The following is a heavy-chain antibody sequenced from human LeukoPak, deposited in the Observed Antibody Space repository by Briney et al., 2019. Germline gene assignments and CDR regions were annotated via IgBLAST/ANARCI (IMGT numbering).Heavy chain of an antibody. J-gene: IGHJ4*02. CDR3: ARDLNYCSTTSCSPGGY. CDR2: ISAYNGHT. CDR1: GYTFTTYG. V-gene: IGHV1-18*01. Sequence: ASVKVSCKAPGYTFTTYGISWVRQAPGQGLEWMGWISAYNGHTNYAQSLQGRVTMTADTSTSTAYMELRSLRSDDTAVYYCARDLNYCSTTSCSPGGYWGQGALVTVYS. D-gene: IGHD2-2*01.